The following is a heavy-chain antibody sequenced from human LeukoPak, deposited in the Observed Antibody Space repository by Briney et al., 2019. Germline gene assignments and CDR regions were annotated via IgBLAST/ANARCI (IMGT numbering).Heavy chain of an antibody. J-gene: IGHJ4*02. CDR1: GITFTNYA. D-gene: IGHD6-19*01. Sequence: GGSLRLSCAASGITFTNYAVSWVRQAPGKGLEWVSSISGSGGSTYYADSVKGRFTISRDNSKNTLYLQIHSLRAEDTAVYHCAKGGWGYYFDYWGQGTLVTVSS. CDR2: ISGSGGST. CDR3: AKGGWGYYFDY. V-gene: IGHV3-23*01.